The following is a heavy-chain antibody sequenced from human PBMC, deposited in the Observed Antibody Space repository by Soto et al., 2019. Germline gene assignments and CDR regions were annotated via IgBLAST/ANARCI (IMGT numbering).Heavy chain of an antibody. Sequence: GESLKISCKASGYSFTSYWIGWVRQMPGKGLEWMGIIYPGDSGARYSPSFQGQVTISADKSISTAYLQWSSLKASDTAMYYCRRTSAAGKHYYLLDVWGQGTTVIVSS. V-gene: IGHV5-51*01. CDR1: GYSFTSYW. J-gene: IGHJ6*02. D-gene: IGHD6-13*01. CDR2: IYPGDSGA. CDR3: RRTSAAGKHYYLLDV.